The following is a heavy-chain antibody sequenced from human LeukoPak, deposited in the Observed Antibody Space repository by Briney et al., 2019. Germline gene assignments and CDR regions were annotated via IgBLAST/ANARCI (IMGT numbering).Heavy chain of an antibody. CDR2: FDPEDGET. D-gene: IGHD2-21*02. CDR1: GYTLTELS. V-gene: IGHV1-24*01. Sequence: ASVKVSCKVSGYTLTELSMHWVRQAPGKGLEWMGGFDPEDGETIYAQKFQGRVTMTEDTSTDTAYMELSSLRSEDTAVYYCATEHIVVVTAEIWGQGTLVTVSS. CDR3: ATEHIVVVTAEI. J-gene: IGHJ4*02.